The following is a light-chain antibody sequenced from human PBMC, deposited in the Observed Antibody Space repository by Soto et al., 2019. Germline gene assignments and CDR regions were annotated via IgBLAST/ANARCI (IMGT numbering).Light chain of an antibody. CDR3: QQYYTYST. CDR1: QSVSTS. J-gene: IGKJ1*01. V-gene: IGKV1-5*01. CDR2: GAS. Sequence: DIQMTQSPSTLSASVGDRVTITCRASQSVSTSLAWYQQKPGKAPNLLISGASNLESGVPSRFTGSGSGTEFTLTIISLHPDDFSSYYCQQYYTYSTFGQGTKVEMK.